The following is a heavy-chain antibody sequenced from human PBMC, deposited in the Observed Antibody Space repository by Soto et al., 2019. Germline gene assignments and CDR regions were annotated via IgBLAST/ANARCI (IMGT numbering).Heavy chain of an antibody. Sequence: QVQLVESGGGVVQPGRSLRLSCAASGFTFSSYGMHWVRQAPGKGLEWVAVISYDGSNKYYADSVKGRFTISRDNSKNTLYLEMTGLGVEDTVVYYWAKEIRIITMIVVGGFDPWGKGTLVTVSS. D-gene: IGHD3-22*01. CDR3: AKEIRIITMIVVGGFDP. V-gene: IGHV3-30*18. CDR1: GFTFSSYG. J-gene: IGHJ5*02. CDR2: ISYDGSNK.